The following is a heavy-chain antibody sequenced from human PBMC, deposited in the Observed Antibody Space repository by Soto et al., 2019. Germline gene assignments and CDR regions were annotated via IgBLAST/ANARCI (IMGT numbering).Heavy chain of an antibody. CDR1: GYTFTGYY. CDR3: AKGMVRGVVPTGGGMDV. J-gene: IGHJ6*02. CDR2: INPNSGGT. V-gene: IGHV1-2*04. Sequence: QVQLVQSGAEVKKPGASVKVSCKASGYTFTGYYMHWVRQAPGQGLEWMGWINPNSGGTNYAQKFQGWVTMTRDTSISPAYMELSRLRSDDTAVYYCAKGMVRGVVPTGGGMDVWGQGTTVTVSS. D-gene: IGHD3-10*01.